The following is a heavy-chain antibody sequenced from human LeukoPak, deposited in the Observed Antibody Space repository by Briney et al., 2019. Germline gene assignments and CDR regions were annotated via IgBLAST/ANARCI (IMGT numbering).Heavy chain of an antibody. V-gene: IGHV4-61*02. CDR2: IYTSGST. D-gene: IGHD6-13*01. Sequence: PSETLSLTCTVSGGSISSGSYYWSWIRQPAGKGLEWIGRIYTSGSTNYNPSLKSRVTISVDTSKNQFSLKLSSVTAADTAVYYCARGFIAAAAFDYWGQGTLVTVSS. J-gene: IGHJ4*02. CDR3: ARGFIAAAAFDY. CDR1: GGSISSGSYY.